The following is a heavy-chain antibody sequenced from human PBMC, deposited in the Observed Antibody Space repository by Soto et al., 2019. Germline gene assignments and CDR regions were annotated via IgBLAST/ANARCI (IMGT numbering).Heavy chain of an antibody. J-gene: IGHJ5*02. V-gene: IGHV1-24*01. CDR3: ATLYTVVVYGSAIAATDWFDP. Sequence: ASVKVSCKVSGYSLTELCMHWVRQAPGGGLEWLGGFDPEDGEIIYAQKFQGRVTMTEDTSTNTTYMERSSLRSEDTAVYYCATLYTVVVYGSAIAATDWFDPWGQGTLVTVSS. CDR2: FDPEDGEI. CDR1: GYSLTELC. D-gene: IGHD2-15*01.